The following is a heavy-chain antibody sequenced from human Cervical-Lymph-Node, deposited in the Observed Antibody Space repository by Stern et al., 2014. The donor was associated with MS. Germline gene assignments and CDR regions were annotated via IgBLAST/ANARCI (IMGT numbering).Heavy chain of an antibody. D-gene: IGHD6-13*01. Sequence: DQLVESGAAVKKPGSSVKVSCKASGGTFSSYAISWVRQAPGHGLEWMGGIIPIFGTANYAQKFQGRVTITADESTSTAYMELSSLRSEDTAVYYCARDSSSWYGMDVWGQGTTVTVSS. CDR3: ARDSSSWYGMDV. CDR2: IIPIFGTA. V-gene: IGHV1-69*01. J-gene: IGHJ6*02. CDR1: GGTFSSYA.